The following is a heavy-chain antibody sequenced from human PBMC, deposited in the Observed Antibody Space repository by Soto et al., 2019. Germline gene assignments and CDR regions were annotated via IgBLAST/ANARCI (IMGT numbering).Heavy chain of an antibody. CDR1: GYSFTSYW. J-gene: IGHJ6*02. D-gene: IGHD1-7*01. CDR2: IYPGDSDT. V-gene: IGHV5-51*01. Sequence: SLKISCKGSGYSFTSYWICWVRQMPGKGLEWMGIIYPGDSDTRYSPSFQGQVTISADKSISTAYLQWSSLKASDTAMYYCAREGGYNWNSGYYGMDVWGQGTTVTVSS. CDR3: AREGGYNWNSGYYGMDV.